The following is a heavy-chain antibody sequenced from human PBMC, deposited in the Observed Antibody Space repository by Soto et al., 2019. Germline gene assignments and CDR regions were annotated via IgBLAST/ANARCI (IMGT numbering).Heavy chain of an antibody. Sequence: VGSLSLSCAASGFSFGSYALSWVRQAPGKGLEWVSTISGSDGKTFYADSVKGRFSISRDRSNYTVSLLLNSLRVEDTAIYYCAGQRSPEGWLDPCGQGTMVTVYS. CDR3: AGQRSPEGWLDP. J-gene: IGHJ5*02. CDR1: GFSFGSYA. V-gene: IGHV3-23*01. D-gene: IGHD3-10*01. CDR2: ISGSDGKT.